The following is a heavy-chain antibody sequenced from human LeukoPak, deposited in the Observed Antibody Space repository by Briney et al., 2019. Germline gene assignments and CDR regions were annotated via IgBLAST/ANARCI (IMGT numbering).Heavy chain of an antibody. CDR1: GYTFTGYY. Sequence: ASVKVSCKASGYTFTGYYMRWVRQAPGQGREWMGWINPNSGGTNYAQKFQGRVTMTRDTSISTAYMELSRLRSDDTAVYYCARGVSIAGYYFDYWGQGTLVTVSS. CDR2: INPNSGGT. V-gene: IGHV1-2*02. D-gene: IGHD6-6*01. J-gene: IGHJ4*02. CDR3: ARGVSIAGYYFDY.